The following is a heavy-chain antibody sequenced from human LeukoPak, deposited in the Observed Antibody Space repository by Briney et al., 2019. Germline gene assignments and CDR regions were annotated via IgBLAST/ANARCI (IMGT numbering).Heavy chain of an antibody. Sequence: QPGGSLRLSCAASGFTSSSYEMNWVRQAPGKGLEWVSYISSSGSTIYYADSVKGRFTISRANAKNSLYLQMNSLRAEETAVYYCARDGGSSGPDAFDIWGQGTMVTVSS. CDR2: ISSSGSTI. CDR1: GFTSSSYE. D-gene: IGHD3-22*01. V-gene: IGHV3-48*03. CDR3: ARDGGSSGPDAFDI. J-gene: IGHJ3*02.